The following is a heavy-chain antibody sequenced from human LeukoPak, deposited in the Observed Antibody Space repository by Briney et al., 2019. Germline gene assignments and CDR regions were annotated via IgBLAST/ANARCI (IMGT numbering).Heavy chain of an antibody. V-gene: IGHV4-59*01. CDR3: ATGYSSTWYYFYS. CDR2: IYHSGST. J-gene: IGHJ4*02. D-gene: IGHD6-13*01. CDR1: GDSISSYY. Sequence: SETLSLTCTVSGDSISSYYWSWIRQPPGKGLEWIGYIYHSGSTNYNPSLKSRVTISADTSKDQFSLKLASVTAADTAVYYCATGYSSTWYYFYSWGEGTLVTVSS.